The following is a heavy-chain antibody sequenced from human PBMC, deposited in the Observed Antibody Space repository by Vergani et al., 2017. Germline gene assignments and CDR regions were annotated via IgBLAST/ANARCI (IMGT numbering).Heavy chain of an antibody. CDR2: INPNSGGT. CDR3: ARDGSSSSPYYYYYMAV. D-gene: IGHD6-13*01. Sequence: QVQLVQSGAEVKKPGASVKVSCKASGYTFTGYYMHWVRQAPGQGLEWMGWINPNSGGTNYAQKFQGRVTMTRDTSISTAYMELSRLRSDDTAVYYCARDGSSSSPYYYYYMAVWGKGTTVTVSS. V-gene: IGHV1-2*02. CDR1: GYTFTGYY. J-gene: IGHJ6*03.